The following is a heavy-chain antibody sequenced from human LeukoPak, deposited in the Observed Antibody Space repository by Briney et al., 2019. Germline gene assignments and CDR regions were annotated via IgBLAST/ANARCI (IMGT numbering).Heavy chain of an antibody. Sequence: GGSLRLSCAAPGFTFSSYWMSWVRQAPGKGLEWVANIKQDGSEKYYVDSVKGRFTISRDNAKNSLYLQMSSLRAEDTAVYYCANSYGDYVFDYWGQGTLVTVSS. D-gene: IGHD4-17*01. CDR1: GFTFSSYW. J-gene: IGHJ4*02. V-gene: IGHV3-7*01. CDR3: ANSYGDYVFDY. CDR2: IKQDGSEK.